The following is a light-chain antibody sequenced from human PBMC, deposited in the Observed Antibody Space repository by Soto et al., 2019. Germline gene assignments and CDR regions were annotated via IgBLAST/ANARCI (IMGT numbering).Light chain of an antibody. CDR3: QQYGSSPT. CDR2: GAS. CDR1: QSVSTSY. V-gene: IGKV3-20*01. Sequence: EIVFTQSPGTLSFSPGVRATLSCRPSQSVSTSYLACYQQKTGQAPRLLIYGASSRATGIPDRFSGTGSVTDFTLTISRLEPEDFAVYYCQQYGSSPTFGQGTKVDIK. J-gene: IGKJ1*01.